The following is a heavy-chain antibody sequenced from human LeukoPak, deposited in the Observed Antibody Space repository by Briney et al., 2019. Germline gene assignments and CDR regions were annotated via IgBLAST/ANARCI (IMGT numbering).Heavy chain of an antibody. CDR3: ARVKDCTNGVCFDVADY. CDR1: GFTFSSYW. J-gene: IGHJ4*02. D-gene: IGHD2-8*01. CDR2: INSDGSST. Sequence: GGSLRLSCAASGFTFSSYWMHWVRQAPGKGLVWVSRINSDGSSTSYADSVKGRFTLSRDNAKNTLYLQMNSLRAEDTAVYYCARVKDCTNGVCFDVADYWGQGTLVTVSS. V-gene: IGHV3-74*01.